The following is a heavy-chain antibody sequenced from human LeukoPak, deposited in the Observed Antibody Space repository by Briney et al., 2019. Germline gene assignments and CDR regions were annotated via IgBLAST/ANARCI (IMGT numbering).Heavy chain of an antibody. CDR1: GFTFSNAW. D-gene: IGHD1-26*01. CDR2: IKSKTDGGTT. Sequence: GGSLRLSCAASGFTFSNAWMSWVRQAPGKGLEWVGRIKSKTDGGTTGYAAPVKGRFTISRDDSKNTLYLQMNSLKTEDTAVYYCTTDRWELNPSPFDYWGQGTLVTVSS. V-gene: IGHV3-15*01. J-gene: IGHJ4*02. CDR3: TTDRWELNPSPFDY.